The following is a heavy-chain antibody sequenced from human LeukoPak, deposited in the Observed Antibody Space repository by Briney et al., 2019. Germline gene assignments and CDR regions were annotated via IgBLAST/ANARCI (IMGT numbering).Heavy chain of an antibody. CDR2: INPNSGGT. Sequence: ASVSVSCKASGYTFTGYYMHWVRQAPGQGLEWMGRINPNSGGTNYAQKFQGRGTMTRDTSISTAYMELSRLRSDDTAVYYCARGGLSTVTTTRASGNYYYYGMDVWGQGTTVTVSS. J-gene: IGHJ6*02. CDR3: ARGGLSTVTTTRASGNYYYYGMDV. D-gene: IGHD4-11*01. V-gene: IGHV1-2*06. CDR1: GYTFTGYY.